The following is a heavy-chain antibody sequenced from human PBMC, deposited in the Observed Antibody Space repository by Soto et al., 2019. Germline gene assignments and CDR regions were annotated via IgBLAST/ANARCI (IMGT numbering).Heavy chain of an antibody. CDR1: GYSFISYW. CDR3: ARIIGYCRNNDCSWTFDI. J-gene: IGHJ3*02. Sequence: GESLKISCKTSGYSFISYWVAWVRQKPGKGLEWMGTFYPGDSTSTYSPSFQGQVTISVDKSISTAYLHLSSLKASDTAMYYCARIIGYCRNNDCSWTFDIWRQGTRVSVSS. D-gene: IGHD2-2*03. V-gene: IGHV5-51*01. CDR2: FYPGDSTS.